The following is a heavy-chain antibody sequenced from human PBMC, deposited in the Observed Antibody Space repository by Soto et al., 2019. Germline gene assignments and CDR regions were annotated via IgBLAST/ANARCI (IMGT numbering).Heavy chain of an antibody. Sequence: DVQLVESGGGWVQPGRSLRLSCAASGFKFSDYRMSWVRQAPGKGLERVGNIKHDTSEAHYADSVKGRFTITRDNIKNFLFLQMRDLRADDTASYYCARDGLLFSGPYRPSRFDYWGLGALVTVSS. CDR1: GFKFSDYR. V-gene: IGHV3-7*03. CDR3: ARDGLLFSGPYRPSRFDY. J-gene: IGHJ4*02. D-gene: IGHD3-16*02. CDR2: IKHDTSEA.